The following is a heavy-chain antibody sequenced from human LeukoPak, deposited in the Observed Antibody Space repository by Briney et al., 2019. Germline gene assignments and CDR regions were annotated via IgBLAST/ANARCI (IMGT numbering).Heavy chain of an antibody. CDR1: GFTFSSYA. Sequence: GGSVRLSCAASGFTFSSYAMSWVRQAPGKGLEWVSAINCRGGSTYYADSVKGRFTNSRDNSKNTLYLQMNSLRAEDTAVYYCAKSSRRGYSSGWYYYRMDVWGQGTTVTVSS. V-gene: IGHV3-23*01. J-gene: IGHJ6*02. CDR3: AKSSRRGYSSGWYYYRMDV. CDR2: INCRGGST. D-gene: IGHD6-19*01.